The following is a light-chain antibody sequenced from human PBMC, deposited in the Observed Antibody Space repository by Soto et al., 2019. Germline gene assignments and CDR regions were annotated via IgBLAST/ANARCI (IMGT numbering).Light chain of an antibody. J-gene: IGLJ1*01. Sequence: QSVMTQLPSASGSPGHSVTISCTGTKGEIGVYNVVSWYRHHPGKAPRLIIYEVVQRPSGVPDRSSGSKSVTTASLTVSEIQAADEADYFCKSYAGSNTYVFGSGTNVTVL. CDR1: KGEIGVYNV. CDR3: KSYAGSNTYV. CDR2: EVV. V-gene: IGLV2-8*01.